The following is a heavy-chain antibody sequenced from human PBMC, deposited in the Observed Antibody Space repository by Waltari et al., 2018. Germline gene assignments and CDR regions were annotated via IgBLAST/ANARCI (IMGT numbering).Heavy chain of an antibody. J-gene: IGHJ4*02. CDR3: ARLIAAAAPYFDY. CDR1: GYSISSGYY. D-gene: IGHD6-13*01. V-gene: IGHV4-38-2*01. Sequence: QVQLQESGPGLVKPSETLSLTCAVSGYSISSGYYWGWLRQPPGKGLEWIGSIYHSGGTYYTPSSKRRVTISVDTSKNQFSLKLSSVTAADTAVYYCARLIAAAAPYFDYWGQGTLVTVSS. CDR2: IYHSGGT.